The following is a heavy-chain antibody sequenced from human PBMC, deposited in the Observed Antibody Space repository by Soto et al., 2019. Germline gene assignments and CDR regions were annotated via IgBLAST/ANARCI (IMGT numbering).Heavy chain of an antibody. J-gene: IGHJ6*03. D-gene: IGHD3-9*01. CDR1: GFTVSSNY. CDR3: ASFFNVFLTGYYAYYYYMDV. CDR2: IYSGGST. V-gene: IGHV3-66*01. Sequence: GGSLRLSCAASGFTVSSNYMSWVRQAPGKGLEWVSVIYSGGSTYYADSVKGRFTISRGNSKNTLYLQMNSLRAEDTAVYYCASFFNVFLTGYYAYYYYMDVGEKGTTVPVS.